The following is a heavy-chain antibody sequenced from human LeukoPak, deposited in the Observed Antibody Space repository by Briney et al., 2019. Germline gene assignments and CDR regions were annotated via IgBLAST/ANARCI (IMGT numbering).Heavy chain of an antibody. D-gene: IGHD4-17*01. V-gene: IGHV3-30*18. CDR3: AKDDYGDYFDY. CDR1: GFTFSSYG. CDR2: ISYDGSNK. J-gene: IGHJ4*02. Sequence: AGGSLRLSCAASGFTFSSYGTHWVRQAPGKGLEWVAVISYDGSNKYYADSVKGRFTISRDNSKNMLYLQMNSLRAEDTAVYYCAKDDYGDYFDYWGQGTLVTVSS.